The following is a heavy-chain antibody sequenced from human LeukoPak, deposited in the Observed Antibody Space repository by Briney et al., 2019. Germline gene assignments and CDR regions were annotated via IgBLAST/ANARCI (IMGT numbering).Heavy chain of an antibody. CDR2: TYYRSKWYN. J-gene: IGHJ4*02. CDR1: GDSVSSNSAA. CDR3: AREKGDSSGYYYRDFDY. Sequence: SQTLSLTCAISGDSVSSNSAAWNWIRQSPSRGLEWLERTYYRSKWYNDYAVSVKSRITINPDTSKNQFSLQLNSVTPEDTAVYYCAREKGDSSGYYYRDFDYWGQGTLVTVSS. D-gene: IGHD3-22*01. V-gene: IGHV6-1*01.